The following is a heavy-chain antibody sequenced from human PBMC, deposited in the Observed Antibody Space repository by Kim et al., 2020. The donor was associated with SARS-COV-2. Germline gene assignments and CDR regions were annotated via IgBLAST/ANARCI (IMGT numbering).Heavy chain of an antibody. D-gene: IGHD3-9*01. CDR3: ARVPPIGDYDILTGYYGGWGDY. Sequence: GGSLRLSCAASGFTFSSYWMHWVRQAPGKGLVWVSRINSDGSSTSYADSVKGRFTISRDNAKNTLYLQMNSLRAEDTAVYYCARVPPIGDYDILTGYYGGWGDYWGQGTLVTVSS. V-gene: IGHV3-74*01. CDR2: INSDGSST. J-gene: IGHJ4*02. CDR1: GFTFSSYW.